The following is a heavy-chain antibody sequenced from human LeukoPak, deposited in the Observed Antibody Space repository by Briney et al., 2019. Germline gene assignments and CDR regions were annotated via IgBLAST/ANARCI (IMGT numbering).Heavy chain of an antibody. J-gene: IGHJ4*02. V-gene: IGHV3-7*01. CDR2: IKQDGSEK. Sequence: GGSLRLSCAASGFTFSSYSMNWVRQAPGKGLEWVANIKQDGSEKYYVDSVKGRFTISRDNAKNSLYLQMNSLRAEDTAVYYCARPSVDTATDYWGQGTLVTVSS. CDR3: ARPSVDTATDY. D-gene: IGHD5-18*01. CDR1: GFTFSSYS.